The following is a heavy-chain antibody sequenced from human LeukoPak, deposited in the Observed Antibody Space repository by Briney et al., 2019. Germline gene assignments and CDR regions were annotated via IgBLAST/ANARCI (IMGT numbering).Heavy chain of an antibody. D-gene: IGHD6-19*01. Sequence: SETLSLTCAVYGGSFSGYYWSWIRQPPGKGLEWIGEINHSGSTNYNPSLKSRVTISVDTSKNQFSLKLSSVTAADTAVYYCARSSSSGWGFRFDPWGQGTLVTVSS. CDR1: GGSFSGYY. CDR2: INHSGST. V-gene: IGHV4-34*01. J-gene: IGHJ5*02. CDR3: ARSSSSGWGFRFDP.